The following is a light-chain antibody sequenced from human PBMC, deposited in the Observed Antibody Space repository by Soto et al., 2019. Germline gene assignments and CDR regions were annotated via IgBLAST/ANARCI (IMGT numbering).Light chain of an antibody. CDR3: LLYFGGHVRR. CDR2: STS. V-gene: IGLV7-43*01. J-gene: IGLJ3*02. Sequence: QAVVTQEPSLTVSPGGTVTLTCASSTGAVTSGYDPNWFQQKPGQAPRALIYSTSKKHSWTPARFSGSLLGGKAALTLSGVPPEDAAEYYCLLYFGGHVRRFGGGTKLTVL. CDR1: TGAVTSGYD.